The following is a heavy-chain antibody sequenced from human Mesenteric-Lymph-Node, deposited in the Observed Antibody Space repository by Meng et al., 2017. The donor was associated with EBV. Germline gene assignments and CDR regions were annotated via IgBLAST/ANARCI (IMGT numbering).Heavy chain of an antibody. J-gene: IGHJ4*02. D-gene: IGHD6-19*01. CDR1: GGSISSSNW. CDR2: IYHSGST. V-gene: IGHV4-4*02. Sequence: QVQLQGPGPGLGKPSGTLSLTCPVFGGSISSSNWWSWVRQPPGKGLEWIGEIYHSGSTNYNPSLKSRVTISVDKSKNQFSLNLSSVTAADTAVYYCARVGQWLPIDYWGQGTLVTVSS. CDR3: ARVGQWLPIDY.